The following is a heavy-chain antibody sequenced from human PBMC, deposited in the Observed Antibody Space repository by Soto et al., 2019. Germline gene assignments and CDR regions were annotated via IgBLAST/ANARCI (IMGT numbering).Heavy chain of an antibody. J-gene: IGHJ4*02. CDR1: GFTFSAYW. CDR2: ISDDGSTA. CDR3: ARGPRVSSTGTGAH. Sequence: PGVSLRLSCAVSGFTFSAYWMHWVRPVPGKGLTWVSRISDDGSTATYADSVKGRFIISRDNAKNSLYLEMNTLRADDSGLYYCARGPRVSSTGTGAHWGRGTLVTVSS. V-gene: IGHV3-74*01. D-gene: IGHD1-1*01.